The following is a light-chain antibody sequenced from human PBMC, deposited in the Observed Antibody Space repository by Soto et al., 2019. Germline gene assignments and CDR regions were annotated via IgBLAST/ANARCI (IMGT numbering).Light chain of an antibody. CDR2: AAS. J-gene: IGKJ3*01. CDR3: QQYNASPLT. V-gene: IGKV3-20*01. CDR1: QSLNNNS. Sequence: VLMQSPGTLSLSPGERATLSCRASQSLNNNSLAGYQQKPGQTPRLLIYAASTRDKDILDRLIGSVSGADVACSNGSVLPEDCALVYCQQYNASPLTYGPGT.